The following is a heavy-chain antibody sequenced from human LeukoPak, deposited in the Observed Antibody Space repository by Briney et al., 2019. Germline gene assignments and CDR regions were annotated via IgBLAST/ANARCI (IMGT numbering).Heavy chain of an antibody. D-gene: IGHD6-19*01. V-gene: IGHV3-11*01. CDR1: GFTFSDYY. CDR3: ARTLSSGWYRGSFDY. J-gene: IGHJ4*02. Sequence: GGSLRLSCAASGFTFSDYYMSWIRQAPGKGLEWVSYISRSGSTIYYADFVKGRFTISRDNTKNSLYLQMNSLRAEDTAVYYCARTLSSGWYRGSFDYWGQGTLVTVSS. CDR2: ISRSGSTI.